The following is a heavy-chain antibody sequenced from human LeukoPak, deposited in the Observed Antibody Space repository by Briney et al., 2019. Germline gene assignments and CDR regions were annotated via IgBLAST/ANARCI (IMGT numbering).Heavy chain of an antibody. CDR2: ISGGGTTT. V-gene: IGHV3-23*01. D-gene: IGHD3-10*01. J-gene: IGHJ3*02. CDR3: ARGRSITLLRGVAMSDGFDI. Sequence: GGSLRLSCAASGFSFSNYAMSWVRQAPGKGLEWVSVISGGGTTTYYADSVKGRFTISRDNARNLLFLQMNGLRAEDTAVYYCARGRSITLLRGVAMSDGFDIWGQGAMVAVSS. CDR1: GFSFSNYA.